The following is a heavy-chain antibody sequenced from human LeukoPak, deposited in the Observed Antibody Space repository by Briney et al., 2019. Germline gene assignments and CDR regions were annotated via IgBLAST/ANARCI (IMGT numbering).Heavy chain of an antibody. CDR3: AKDNRRHYTSGPNPDSLH. Sequence: GGSLRLSCAGSGFIFNNYAMHWVRQPPGKGLEWVSGISWNSGSIDYADSVEGRFTISRDNAKNSLYLQMNSLRVEDTAFYYCAKDNRRHYTSGPNPDSLHWGQGALVTVSS. CDR1: GFIFNNYA. J-gene: IGHJ4*02. V-gene: IGHV3-9*01. D-gene: IGHD6-19*01. CDR2: ISWNSGSI.